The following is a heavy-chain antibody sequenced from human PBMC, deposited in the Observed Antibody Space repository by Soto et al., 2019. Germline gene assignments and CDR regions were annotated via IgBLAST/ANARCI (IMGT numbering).Heavy chain of an antibody. Sequence: GGSLRLSCAASGFTASNNYMSWVRQAPGKGLEWVSVIYSGGTTYYSDSVKGRFTISRDNSKNTLYLQMNSLRAEDTAVYYCARDGGSSGVDYWGQGTLVTVSS. CDR3: ARDGGSSGVDY. J-gene: IGHJ4*02. D-gene: IGHD6-19*01. CDR1: GFTASNNY. CDR2: IYSGGTT. V-gene: IGHV3-53*01.